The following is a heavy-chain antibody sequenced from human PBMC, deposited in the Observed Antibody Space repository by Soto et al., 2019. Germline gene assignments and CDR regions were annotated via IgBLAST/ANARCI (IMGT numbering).Heavy chain of an antibody. V-gene: IGHV3-74*01. J-gene: IGHJ6*02. Sequence: PGGSLRLCGRAPGFTFGCYWMHWVRQAPGKGLVWVSDINVDGTETWYADSVKGRFTISRDNDKKTLYLHMTGLRVDDTGVYYCARDKEVLLTNYGMAVWGQGTTVTVSS. CDR1: GFTFGCYW. CDR3: ARDKEVLLTNYGMAV. CDR2: INVDGTET.